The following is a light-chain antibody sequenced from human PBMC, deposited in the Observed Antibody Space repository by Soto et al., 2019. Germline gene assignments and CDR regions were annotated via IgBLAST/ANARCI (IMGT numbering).Light chain of an antibody. CDR2: DAS. Sequence: DIQMTKSPSTLSASMGDRVIITCRASQSISSWLAWYQQKPGKAPKLLIYDASSLESGVPSRFSGSGSGTEFTLTISSLQPDDFATYYCQHGETFGQGTKVDIK. CDR3: QHGET. J-gene: IGKJ1*01. CDR1: QSISSW. V-gene: IGKV1-5*01.